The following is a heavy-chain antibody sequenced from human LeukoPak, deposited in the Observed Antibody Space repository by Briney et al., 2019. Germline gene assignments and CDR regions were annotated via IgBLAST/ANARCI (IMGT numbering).Heavy chain of an antibody. D-gene: IGHD3-22*01. CDR1: GYTFTSYD. J-gene: IGHJ4*02. CDR2: MNPNSGNT. V-gene: IGHV1-8*03. Sequence: GASVRVSCKASGYTFTSYDINWVRQATGQGLEWMGWMNPNSGNTGYAQKFQGRVTITRNTSISTAYMELSSLRSEDTAVYYCARGAYYYDSSGYYPWDYWGQGTLVTVSS. CDR3: ARGAYYYDSSGYYPWDY.